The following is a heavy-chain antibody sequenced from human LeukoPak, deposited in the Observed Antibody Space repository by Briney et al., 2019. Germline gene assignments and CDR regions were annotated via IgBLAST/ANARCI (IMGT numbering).Heavy chain of an antibody. J-gene: IGHJ4*02. CDR2: ISSSSSTI. CDR3: ARVDGYNLFDY. D-gene: IGHD5-24*01. CDR1: GFTFSSYS. Sequence: GGSLRLSCAASGFTFSSYSMNWVRQAPGKGLEWVSYISSSSSTIYYADSVKGRFTISRDNSKNTLYLQMNSLRPEDTSVYYCARVDGYNLFDYWGQGTLVTVSS. V-gene: IGHV3-48*01.